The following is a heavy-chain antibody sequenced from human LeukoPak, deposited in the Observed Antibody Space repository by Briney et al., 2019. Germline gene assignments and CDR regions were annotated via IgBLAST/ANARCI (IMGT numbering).Heavy chain of an antibody. CDR1: GFTFSSYG. Sequence: GRSLRLSCAASGFTFSSYGMHWVRQAPGKGLEWVAVIWYDGSNKYYADSVKGRFTISRDNSKNTLYLQMNSLRAEDTAVYYCARDAPTGAFDYWGQGTLVTVSS. CDR3: ARDAPTGAFDY. V-gene: IGHV3-33*01. CDR2: IWYDGSNK. J-gene: IGHJ4*02. D-gene: IGHD2-8*02.